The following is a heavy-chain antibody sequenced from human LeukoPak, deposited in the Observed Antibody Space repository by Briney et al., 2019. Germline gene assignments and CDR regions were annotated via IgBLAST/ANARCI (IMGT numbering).Heavy chain of an antibody. D-gene: IGHD2-2*01. CDR2: IKQDGSEK. CDR1: GFTFSSYW. CDR3: ARGSYCSSTSCYAIGAFDI. Sequence: GGSLRLSCAASGFTFSSYWMSWVRQAPGKGLEWVANIKQDGSEKYYVDSVKGRFTISRDNAKNSLYLQMNSLRAEDTAVYYCARGSYCSSTSCYAIGAFDIWGQGTMVTVSS. J-gene: IGHJ3*02. V-gene: IGHV3-7*01.